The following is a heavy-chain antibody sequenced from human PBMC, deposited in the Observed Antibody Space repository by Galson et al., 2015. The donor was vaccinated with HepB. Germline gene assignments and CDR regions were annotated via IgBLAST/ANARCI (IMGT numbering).Heavy chain of an antibody. V-gene: IGHV4-61*02. CDR2: IYTSGSA. Sequence: TLSLTCTVSGGSISSGSYYWSWIRQPAGKGLEWIGRIYTSGSANYNPSLKSRVTISVDTSKNQFSLKLSSVTAADTAVYYCARETSGYYKNLWWFDPWGQGTLVTVSS. J-gene: IGHJ5*02. CDR3: ARETSGYYKNLWWFDP. CDR1: GGSISSGSYY. D-gene: IGHD3-3*01.